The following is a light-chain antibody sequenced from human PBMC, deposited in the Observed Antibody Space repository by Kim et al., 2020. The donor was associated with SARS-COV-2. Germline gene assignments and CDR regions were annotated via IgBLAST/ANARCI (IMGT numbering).Light chain of an antibody. V-gene: IGLV1-40*01. CDR3: QSYDKSLGGWRI. J-gene: IGLJ2*01. CDR1: SSNIGADFH. CDR2: ATE. Sequence: VTIACTGTSSNIGADFHVHWYQQRPVTAPRLFIFATENRPSGVPDRFSGSKSVTSASLAITGLQADDEVDYYCQSYDKSLGGWRIFGGGTQLTVL.